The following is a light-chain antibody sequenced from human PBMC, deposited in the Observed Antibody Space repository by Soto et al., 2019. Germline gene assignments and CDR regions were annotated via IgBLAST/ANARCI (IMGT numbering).Light chain of an antibody. CDR3: QSYDSSLSGYV. CDR2: GNS. J-gene: IGLJ1*01. Sequence: QSVLTQPPSVSGAPGQRVTISCTGSSSNIGAGYDVHWYQQLPGTAPKLLIYGNSNRTSGVPDRFSGSKSGTSASLAITGLQGEDEDDYYCQSYDSSLSGYVVGTGTKLTVL. V-gene: IGLV1-40*01. CDR1: SSNIGAGYD.